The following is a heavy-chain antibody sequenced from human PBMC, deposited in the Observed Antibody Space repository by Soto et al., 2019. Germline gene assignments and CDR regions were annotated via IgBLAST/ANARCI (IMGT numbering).Heavy chain of an antibody. CDR2: FFIGGST. D-gene: IGHD2-15*01. J-gene: IGHJ5*02. V-gene: IGHV4-39*07. CDR1: GGSISSGGYS. Sequence: SETLSLTCAVSGGSISSGGYSWSWMRQPPGKGLEWIASFFIGGSTYYNPSLKSRVTTSVDTSKNQFSLKLSSVTAADTAVYYCARASGCSGDSCAFDPWGQGTLVTVSS. CDR3: ARASGCSGDSCAFDP.